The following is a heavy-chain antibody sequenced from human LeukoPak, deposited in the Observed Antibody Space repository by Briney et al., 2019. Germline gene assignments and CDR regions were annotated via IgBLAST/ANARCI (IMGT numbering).Heavy chain of an antibody. V-gene: IGHV1-2*02. CDR2: INPNSGGT. CDR3: ARAGTMVRGVYFDY. Sequence: ASVKVSFKASGYTFTGYYMHWVRQAPGQGLEWMGWINPNSGGTNYAQKFQGRVTMTRGTSISTAYMELSRLRSDDTAVYYYARAGTMVRGVYFDYWGQGTLITVSS. CDR1: GYTFTGYY. D-gene: IGHD3-10*01. J-gene: IGHJ4*02.